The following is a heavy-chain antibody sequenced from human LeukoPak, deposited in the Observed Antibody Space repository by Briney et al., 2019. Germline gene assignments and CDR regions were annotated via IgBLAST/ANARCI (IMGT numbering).Heavy chain of an antibody. CDR3: ARHVTGSGSYNYYYYGMDV. J-gene: IGHJ6*02. D-gene: IGHD3-10*01. V-gene: IGHV4-59*08. CDR1: GGSISSYY. Sequence: SETLSLTCTVSGGSISSYYWSWIRQPPGKGLEWIGYIYYSGSTNYNPSLKSRVTTSVDTSKNQFSLKLSSVTAADTAVYYCARHVTGSGSYNYYYYGMDVWGQGTTVTVSS. CDR2: IYYSGST.